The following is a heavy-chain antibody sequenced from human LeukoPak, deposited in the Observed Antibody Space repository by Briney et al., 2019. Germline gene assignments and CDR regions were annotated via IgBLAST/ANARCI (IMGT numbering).Heavy chain of an antibody. CDR2: IDWDDDK. V-gene: IGHV2-70*17. Sequence: SGPTLVNPTQTLTLTCTFSGFSFSTSGMCASWIRQPPGKALEWLARIDWDDDKFYSTSLKTRLTISKDASKNQVVLIMTNMDPVDTATYYCARMLYDSSGYYFDYWGQGTLVAVSS. J-gene: IGHJ4*02. D-gene: IGHD3-22*01. CDR3: ARMLYDSSGYYFDY. CDR1: GFSFSTSGMC.